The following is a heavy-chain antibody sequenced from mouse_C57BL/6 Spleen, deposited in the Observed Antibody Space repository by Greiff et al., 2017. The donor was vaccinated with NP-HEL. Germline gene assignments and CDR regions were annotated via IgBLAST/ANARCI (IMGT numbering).Heavy chain of an antibody. CDR1: GFTFSDYY. V-gene: IGHV5-16*01. J-gene: IGHJ2*01. CDR2: INYDGSST. D-gene: IGHD1-1*01. CDR3: ARDDYYGSSYAGYFDY. Sequence: EVKLVESEGGLVQPGSSMKLSCTASGFTFSDYYMAWVRQVPEKGLEWVANINYDGSSTYYLDSLKSRFIISRDNAKNILYLQMSSLKSEDTATYFCARDDYYGSSYAGYFDYWGQGTTLTVSS.